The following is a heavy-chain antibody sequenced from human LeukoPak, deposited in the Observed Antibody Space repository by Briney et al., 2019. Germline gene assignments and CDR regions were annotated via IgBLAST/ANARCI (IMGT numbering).Heavy chain of an antibody. CDR3: ARDGNPIQSEYYFDY. V-gene: IGHV1-69*05. CDR2: IIPIFGTA. Sequence: SVKVSCKASGGTFSSYAISWVRQAPGQGLEWMGGIIPIFGTANYAQKFQGRVTMTRDTSTSTVYMELSSLRSEDTAVHYCARDGNPIQSEYYFDYWGQGTLVTVSS. D-gene: IGHD1-14*01. CDR1: GGTFSSYA. J-gene: IGHJ4*02.